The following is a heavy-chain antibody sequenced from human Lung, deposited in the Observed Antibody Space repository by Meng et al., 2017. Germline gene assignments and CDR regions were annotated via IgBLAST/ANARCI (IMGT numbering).Heavy chain of an antibody. V-gene: IGHV4-34*01. J-gene: IGHJ4*02. CDR2: INHGGST. D-gene: IGHD3-10*01. CDR1: GGSISGSY. Sequence: QGQLPRWVSGLLRPSENLSLTCAAYGGSISGSYWSWIRQSPAKGLEWIGKINHGGSTNYNPSLESRVTISVDTPKNQFSLRLTSMTVADTAVYYCARERHSTIIRGVIDFWGQGALVTVSS. CDR3: ARERHSTIIRGVIDF.